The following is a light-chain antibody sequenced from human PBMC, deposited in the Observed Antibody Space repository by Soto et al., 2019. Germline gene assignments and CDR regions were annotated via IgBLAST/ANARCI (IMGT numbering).Light chain of an antibody. V-gene: IGKV3-15*01. CDR1: QSVRNN. J-gene: IGKJ1*01. CDR3: QQYNNWPRT. CDR2: GAS. Sequence: ETVLTQSPGTLSLSPGERATLSCRASQSVRNNYLAWYQQKPGQAPRLLIYGASTRATGIPARFSGSGSGTEFTLTISSLQSEDFAVYYCQQYNNWPRTFGQGTKVDIK.